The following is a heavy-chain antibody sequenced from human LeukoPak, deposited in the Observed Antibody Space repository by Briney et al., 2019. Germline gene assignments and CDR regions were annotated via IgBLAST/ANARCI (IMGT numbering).Heavy chain of an antibody. J-gene: IGHJ4*02. D-gene: IGHD2-15*01. Sequence: GGSPRLSCAASGFTFSSYGMHWVRQAPGKGLEWVGVIWYDGSNKYYTDSVKGRFTISRDNSKNMLYLQMNSLRAEDTAVYYCARDEAGYCGGGSCRSFDYWGQGTLVTVSS. V-gene: IGHV3-33*01. CDR2: IWYDGSNK. CDR1: GFTFSSYG. CDR3: ARDEAGYCGGGSCRSFDY.